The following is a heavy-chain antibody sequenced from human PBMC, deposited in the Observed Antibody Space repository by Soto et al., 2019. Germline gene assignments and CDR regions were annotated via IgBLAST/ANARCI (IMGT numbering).Heavy chain of an antibody. Sequence: QLQLQESGPGLVKPSETLSLTCTVSGGSISSSSYYWGWIRQPPGKGLEWIGSIYYSGSTYYNPSLKSRVTISVDTSKNQFSLKLSSVTAADTAVYYCARHRYCSSTSCYGFRFDPWGQGTLVTVSS. CDR3: ARHRYCSSTSCYGFRFDP. D-gene: IGHD2-2*01. J-gene: IGHJ5*02. V-gene: IGHV4-39*01. CDR2: IYYSGST. CDR1: GGSISSSSYY.